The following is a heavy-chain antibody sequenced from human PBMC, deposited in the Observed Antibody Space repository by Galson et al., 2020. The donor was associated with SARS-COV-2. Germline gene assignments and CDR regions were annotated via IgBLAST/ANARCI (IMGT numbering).Heavy chain of an antibody. V-gene: IGHV3-64D*08. CDR2: ITTDGSST. CDR1: GFSFPTYS. Sequence: GESLKISCSASGFSFPTYSLHWVRQAPEKGLEYVSGITTDGSSTFYADSVKGRFTISRDNFKNTLYLQMSSLRSDDTAVYYCGFSGGGGAFDVWGQGTMVTVST. J-gene: IGHJ3*01. D-gene: IGHD3-10*01. CDR3: GFSGGGGAFDV.